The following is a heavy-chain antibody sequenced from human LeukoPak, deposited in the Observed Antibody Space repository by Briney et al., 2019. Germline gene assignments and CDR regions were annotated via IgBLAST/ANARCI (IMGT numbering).Heavy chain of an antibody. D-gene: IGHD3-16*02. CDR1: GGTFSSYA. J-gene: IGHJ4*02. V-gene: IGHV1-69*13. CDR2: IIPVFGTA. CDR3: ARPPTRLGLLSPFDY. Sequence: GASVKVSCKASGGTFSSYAISWVRQAPGQGLEWMGGIIPVFGTANYAQKFQGRVTITADESTSTAYMELRSLRSDDTAVYYCARPPTRLGLLSPFDYWGQGTLVTVSS.